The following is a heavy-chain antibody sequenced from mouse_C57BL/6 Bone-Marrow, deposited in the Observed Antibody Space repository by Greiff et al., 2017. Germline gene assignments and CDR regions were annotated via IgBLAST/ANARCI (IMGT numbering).Heavy chain of an antibody. CDR3: ARRRVCYDYSDFDY. CDR2: IYPRSGNT. D-gene: IGHD2-4*01. Sequence: QVQLKQSGAELARPGASVKLSCKASGYTFTSYGISWVKQRTGQGLEWIGEIYPRSGNTYYNEKFKGKATLTADKSSSTAYMELRSLTSKDSAVYFCARRRVCYDYSDFDYWGQGTTLTVSA. V-gene: IGHV1-81*01. J-gene: IGHJ2*01. CDR1: GYTFTSYG.